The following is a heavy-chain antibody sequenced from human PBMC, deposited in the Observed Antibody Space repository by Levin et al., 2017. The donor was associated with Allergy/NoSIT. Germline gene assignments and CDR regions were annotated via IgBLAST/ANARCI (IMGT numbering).Heavy chain of an antibody. CDR1: GFTFSSYD. Sequence: GESLKISCAASGFTFSSYDMSWVRQAPGKGLEWVSNIGISAGSTYYADSVKGRFTISRDNSKKTLYLQMNSLGAGDTAVYYCAKLNRITSTSCYFDYWGQGTLVTVSS. D-gene: IGHD2-2*01. V-gene: IGHV3-23*01. CDR3: AKLNRITSTSCYFDY. J-gene: IGHJ4*02. CDR2: IGISAGST.